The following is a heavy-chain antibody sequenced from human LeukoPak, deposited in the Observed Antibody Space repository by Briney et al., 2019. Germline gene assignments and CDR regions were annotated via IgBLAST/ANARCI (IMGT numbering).Heavy chain of an antibody. D-gene: IGHD3-3*01. CDR3: ARARITIVNWFDP. J-gene: IGHJ5*02. Sequence: ASVKVSCKASGYTFTGYYMHWVRQAPGQGLEWMGRINPNSGGTNYAQKFQGRVTMTRDTSISTAYMELSRLRSGDTAVYYCARARITIVNWFDPWGQGTLVTVSS. CDR2: INPNSGGT. CDR1: GYTFTGYY. V-gene: IGHV1-2*06.